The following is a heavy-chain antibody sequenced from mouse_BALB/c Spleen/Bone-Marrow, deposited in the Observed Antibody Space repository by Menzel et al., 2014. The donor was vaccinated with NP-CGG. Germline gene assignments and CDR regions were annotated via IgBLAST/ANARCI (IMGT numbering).Heavy chain of an antibody. CDR3: ARRIYYAMGC. CDR1: GYAFTNYL. CDR2: LNPGSGGT. Sequence: QVQLKQSGAALVRPGTSVKVSCKASGYAFTNYLIGWVKQRPGQGLEWIGVLNPGSGGTNYNEKFKGKATLTADKSSSSAYMQLSSLTSDDSAVYFCARRIYYAMGCWGQGTTLTVSS. V-gene: IGHV1-54*01. D-gene: IGHD2-1*01. J-gene: IGHJ2*01.